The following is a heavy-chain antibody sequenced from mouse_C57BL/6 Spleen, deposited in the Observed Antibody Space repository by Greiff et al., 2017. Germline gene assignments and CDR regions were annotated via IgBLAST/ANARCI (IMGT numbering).Heavy chain of an antibody. CDR2: IWSGGST. CDR3: ARSQPYYYGSSYDYAMDY. CDR1: GFSLTSYG. D-gene: IGHD1-1*01. J-gene: IGHJ4*01. V-gene: IGHV2-2*01. Sequence: VKVVESGPGLVQPSQSLSITCTVSGFSLTSYGVHWVRQSPGKGLEWLGVIWSGGSTDYNAAFISRLSISKDNSKSQVFFKMNSLQADDTAIYYCARSQPYYYGSSYDYAMDYWGQGTSLTVSS.